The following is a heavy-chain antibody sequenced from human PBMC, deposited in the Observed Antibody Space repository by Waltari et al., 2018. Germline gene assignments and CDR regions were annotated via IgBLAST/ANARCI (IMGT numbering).Heavy chain of an antibody. CDR3: AREGFDRWGHFDY. D-gene: IGHD3-16*01. CDR2: IYYSGTA. J-gene: IGHJ4*02. V-gene: IGHV4-31*03. Sequence: QVQLQESGPGLVKPSQTLSLTCTVSGGSISNGGYYWSWIRQHPGKGLEWIGYIYYSGTAYYNPAIKSRVTMSVDTSKNQFSLDLSSVTATDTAVYYCAREGFDRWGHFDYWGQGTLVTVSS. CDR1: GGSISNGGYY.